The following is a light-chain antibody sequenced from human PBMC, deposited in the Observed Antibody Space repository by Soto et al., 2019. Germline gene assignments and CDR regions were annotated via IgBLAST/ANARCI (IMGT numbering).Light chain of an antibody. CDR2: WAS. J-gene: IGKJ5*01. Sequence: IVMTQSPDSLAVSLGERATINCKSSQSVLYSSNNKNYLAWYQQKPGQPPKLLIYWASTRESGVPDRFSGSGSGTDFTLTISSLQAEDVAVYYCQQYYSTLLITFGQGTRLEIK. CDR3: QQYYSTLLIT. V-gene: IGKV4-1*01. CDR1: QSVLYSSNNKNY.